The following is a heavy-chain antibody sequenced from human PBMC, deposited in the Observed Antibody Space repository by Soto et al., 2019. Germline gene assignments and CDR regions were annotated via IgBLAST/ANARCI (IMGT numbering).Heavy chain of an antibody. Sequence: QVQLVQSGTEVRKPGASVKVSCKASGYTFTSYGINWVRQAPGQGLEWMGWISGYNGNTDYVQRLQDRVTMTTDTSTRTAYMELRNLRSDDSAVYYCARTDLKLRGRDYWGQGTLVTVSS. CDR2: ISGYNGNT. J-gene: IGHJ4*02. V-gene: IGHV1-18*01. CDR3: ARTDLKLRGRDY. D-gene: IGHD1-7*01. CDR1: GYTFTSYG.